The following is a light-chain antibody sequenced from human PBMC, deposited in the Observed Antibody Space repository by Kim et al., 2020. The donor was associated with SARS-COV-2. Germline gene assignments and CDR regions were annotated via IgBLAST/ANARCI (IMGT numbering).Light chain of an antibody. CDR1: SSDIGGSIY. CDR3: SSSTSSNTYV. V-gene: IGLV2-14*03. J-gene: IGLJ1*01. CDR2: DVS. Sequence: LTQPASVSESPGQSITISCAGTSSDIGGSIYVSWYQQHPGKAPKLIIYDVSKRPPGVSNCFSGSKSGNTASLTVSGLQAEDEADYYCSSSTSSNTYVFGTGTKVTVL.